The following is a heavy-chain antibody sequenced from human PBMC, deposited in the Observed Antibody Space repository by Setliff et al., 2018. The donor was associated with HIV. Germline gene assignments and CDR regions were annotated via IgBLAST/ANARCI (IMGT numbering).Heavy chain of an antibody. Sequence: QAGGSLRLSCAASGFTFDDYALTWVRQAPGKGLEWVGFVRSKPNGGTTDYAASVKGRFTISRDDAKTIAYLHMNSLTTDDTAVYFCTRDRRGSSSWSGYNGGFDYWGQGTLVTVSS. D-gene: IGHD3-3*01. CDR3: TRDRRGSSSWSGYNGGFDY. CDR2: VRSKPNGGTT. CDR1: GFTFDDYA. J-gene: IGHJ4*02. V-gene: IGHV3-49*04.